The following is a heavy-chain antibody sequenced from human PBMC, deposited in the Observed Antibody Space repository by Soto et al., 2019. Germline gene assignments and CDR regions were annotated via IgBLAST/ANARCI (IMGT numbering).Heavy chain of an antibody. CDR1: GFTFSSYG. CDR3: AKIGTIVVVPAAIHTGGMDV. J-gene: IGHJ6*02. V-gene: IGHV3-30*18. Sequence: QVQLVESGGGVVQPGRSLRLSCAASGFTFSSYGMHWVRQAPGKGLEWVAVISYDGSNKYYADSVKGRFTISRDNSKNTLYLEMTSLRAEDTAVYYCAKIGTIVVVPAAIHTGGMDVWGQGTTVTVSS. D-gene: IGHD2-2*01. CDR2: ISYDGSNK.